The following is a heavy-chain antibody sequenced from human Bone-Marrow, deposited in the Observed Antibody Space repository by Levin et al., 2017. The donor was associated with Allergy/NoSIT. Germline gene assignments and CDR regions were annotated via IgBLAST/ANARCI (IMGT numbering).Heavy chain of an antibody. Sequence: GESLKISCAASGFTVSSNYMSWVRQAPGKGLEWVSVIYSGGSTYYADSVKGRFTISRDNSKNTLYLQMNSLRAEDTAVYYCARTGDHYDILTGYWGDYWGQGTLVTVSS. V-gene: IGHV3-66*02. CDR2: IYSGGST. J-gene: IGHJ4*02. CDR3: ARTGDHYDILTGYWGDY. CDR1: GFTVSSNY. D-gene: IGHD3-9*01.